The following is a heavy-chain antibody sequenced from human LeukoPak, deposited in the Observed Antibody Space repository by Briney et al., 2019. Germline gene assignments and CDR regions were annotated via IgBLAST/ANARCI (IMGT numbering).Heavy chain of an antibody. CDR1: GYTFTRYA. J-gene: IGHJ4*02. Sequence: ASVMVSCKASGYTFTRYAMHWVRQAPGQSLDWMGWINTGNGNTKYSPKFQGRVTLSRDTSANTVYMEVTSLRSEDTAVYYCARARGDGYNARFDYWGQGTLVTVSS. CDR3: ARARGDGYNARFDY. V-gene: IGHV1-3*04. D-gene: IGHD5-24*01. CDR2: INTGNGNT.